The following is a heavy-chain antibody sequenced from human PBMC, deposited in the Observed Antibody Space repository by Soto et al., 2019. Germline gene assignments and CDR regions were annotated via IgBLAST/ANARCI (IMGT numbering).Heavy chain of an antibody. CDR3: ARDVFGGYPRV. Sequence: SETLSLTCAVSGGSVSSSDYFWSWIRQSPGKGLEWIGYIRYSGSTDYNPSLKSRVTISLDTSRNQFSLDLTSVTAADTAVYYCARDVFGGYPRVWGLGTSVTVS. CDR2: IRYSGST. CDR1: GGSVSSSDYF. D-gene: IGHD3-22*01. J-gene: IGHJ6*02. V-gene: IGHV4-30-4*08.